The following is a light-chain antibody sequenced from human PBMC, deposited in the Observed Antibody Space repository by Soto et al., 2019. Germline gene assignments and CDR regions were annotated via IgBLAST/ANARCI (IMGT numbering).Light chain of an antibody. V-gene: IGLV2-23*01. CDR3: CSYAGSSLYV. CDR1: SSDVGNYNL. Sequence: QSALTQPASVSGSPGQSITISCTGTSSDVGNYNLVSWYQQHPGKAPKLMIYEGTKRPSGVSNRFSGSKSGNTASLTISGLQAEDEADYYCCSYAGSSLYVFGTGTQVTVL. CDR2: EGT. J-gene: IGLJ1*01.